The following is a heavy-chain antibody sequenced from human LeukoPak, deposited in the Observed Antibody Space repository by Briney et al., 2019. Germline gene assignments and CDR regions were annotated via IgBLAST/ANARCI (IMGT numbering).Heavy chain of an antibody. D-gene: IGHD5-24*01. J-gene: IGHJ4*02. Sequence: GGSLRLSCAASGFTFSSYAMHWVRQAPGKGLEWVAVISYDGSNKYYADSVKGRFTISRDNSKNTLYLQMNSLRAEDTAVYYCAKCRPTRAEMATIHFDYWGQGTLVTVSS. CDR3: AKCRPTRAEMATIHFDY. CDR1: GFTFSSYA. CDR2: ISYDGSNK. V-gene: IGHV3-30-3*02.